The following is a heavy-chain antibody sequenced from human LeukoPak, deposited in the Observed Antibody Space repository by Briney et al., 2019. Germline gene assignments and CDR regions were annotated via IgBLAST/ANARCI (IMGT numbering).Heavy chain of an antibody. J-gene: IGHJ5*02. CDR1: GFSFTNYP. CDR3: ARGNIGNP. D-gene: IGHD1-26*01. V-gene: IGHV3-30-3*01. CDR2: ISYDGTNK. Sequence: GRSLRLSCAASGFSFTNYPMQWVRQTPGKGLQWVAVISYDGTNKYYADSVKGRFTISRDNSKNTLYLQMNSLRPEDTAVYYCARGNIGNPWGQGSLVTVSS.